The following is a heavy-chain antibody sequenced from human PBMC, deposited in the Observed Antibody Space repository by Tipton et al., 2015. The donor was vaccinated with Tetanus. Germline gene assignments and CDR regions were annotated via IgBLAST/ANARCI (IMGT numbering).Heavy chain of an antibody. J-gene: IGHJ6*02. Sequence: QLVQSGAEVKKPGASVKVSCKASGYTFTGYYIYWVRQAPGQGLEWMGWIDPNSGGTDYAQKFQGRVTMTTDTSISTGYMELRSLRSGASAVFYCARDRGDYLFFGLDVWGPGPTVPVS. D-gene: IGHD3-22*01. CDR2: IDPNSGGT. CDR1: GYTFTGYY. CDR3: ARDRGDYLFFGLDV. V-gene: IGHV1-2*02.